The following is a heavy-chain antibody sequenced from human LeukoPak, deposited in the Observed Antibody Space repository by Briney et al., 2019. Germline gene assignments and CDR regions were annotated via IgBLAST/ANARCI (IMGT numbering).Heavy chain of an antibody. Sequence: TSETLSLTCAVYGGSFTDYYWSWIRQPPGKGLEWIGEINHSGSSSYIPSLKSRVTISVDTSKNQFSLKLSSVTAADTAVYYCARRISRRIPWPKIDYWGQGTLVTVSS. CDR1: GGSFTDYY. V-gene: IGHV4-34*01. CDR3: ARRISRRIPWPKIDY. CDR2: INHSGSS. J-gene: IGHJ4*02. D-gene: IGHD5-18*01.